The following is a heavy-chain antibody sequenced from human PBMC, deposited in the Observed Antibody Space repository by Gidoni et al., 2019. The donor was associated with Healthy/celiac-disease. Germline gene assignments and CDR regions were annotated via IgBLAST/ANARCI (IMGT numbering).Heavy chain of an antibody. CDR3: ARDAEYCSSTSCYTFGWFDP. Sequence: QVQLVQSGAEVKTPGASVKVSCKASGYTFPSYGICWVRQAPGQGLEWMGWISPYNGNTNYAQKLQGRVTMTTDTSTSTAYMELRSLRSDDTAVYYCARDAEYCSSTSCYTFGWFDPWGQGTLVTVSS. J-gene: IGHJ5*02. D-gene: IGHD2-2*02. V-gene: IGHV1-18*01. CDR1: GYTFPSYG. CDR2: ISPYNGNT.